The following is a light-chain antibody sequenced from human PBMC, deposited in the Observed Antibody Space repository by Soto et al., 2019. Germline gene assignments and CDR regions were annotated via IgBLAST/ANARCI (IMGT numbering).Light chain of an antibody. Sequence: QSVLTQPASVSGSPGQSITISCTGTSSDVGDYDYVSWYQQHPGKAPKLMIYEVSTRPSGVSNRFSGSKSGNTASLTISGLQAEDDADYYCSSYTSSSTVVFGGGTKLTVL. J-gene: IGLJ2*01. CDR1: SSDVGDYDY. CDR2: EVS. CDR3: SSYTSSSTVV. V-gene: IGLV2-14*01.